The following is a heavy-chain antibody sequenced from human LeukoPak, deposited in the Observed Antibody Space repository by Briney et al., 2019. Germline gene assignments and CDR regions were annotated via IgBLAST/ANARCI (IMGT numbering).Heavy chain of an antibody. J-gene: IGHJ5*02. D-gene: IGHD6-13*01. Sequence: GGSLRLSCAASGLTFSSYAMHWVRQAPGKGLEWVAVISYDGSNKYYADSVKGRFTISRDNSKNTLYLQMNSLRAEDTAVYYCARDGSSWYRNWFDPWGQGTLVTVSS. CDR1: GLTFSSYA. V-gene: IGHV3-30-3*01. CDR3: ARDGSSWYRNWFDP. CDR2: ISYDGSNK.